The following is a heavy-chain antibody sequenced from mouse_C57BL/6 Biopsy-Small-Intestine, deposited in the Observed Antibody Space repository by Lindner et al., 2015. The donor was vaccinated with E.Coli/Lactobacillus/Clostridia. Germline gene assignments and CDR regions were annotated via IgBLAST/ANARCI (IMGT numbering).Heavy chain of an antibody. J-gene: IGHJ2*01. Sequence: VQLQESGAELVRPGASVKLSCTVSGFNIKDDYMHWVKQRPEQGLEWIGRIDPANGNTKYAPKFQDKATITADTSSNTAYLQLSSLTSEDTAVYYCASVYYGNLYFDYWGQGTTLTVSS. CDR1: GFNIKDDY. CDR2: IDPANGNT. V-gene: IGHV14-3*01. D-gene: IGHD2-1*01. CDR3: ASVYYGNLYFDY.